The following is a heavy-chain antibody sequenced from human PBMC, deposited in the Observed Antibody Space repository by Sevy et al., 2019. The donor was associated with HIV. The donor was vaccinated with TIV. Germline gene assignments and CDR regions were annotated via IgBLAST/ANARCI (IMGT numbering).Heavy chain of an antibody. V-gene: IGHV3-7*01. CDR2: IKADGSDK. J-gene: IGHJ4*02. Sequence: GGSLRLSCAASGFTFSAYWMNWVRQAPGKGLEWVANIKADGSDKHYVDSVEGRFTTSRDNAKNSLYPQMNSLRVEDTAGYYCAKETTRRFDSWGQGTLVTVSS. CDR3: AKETTRRFDS. D-gene: IGHD1-1*01. CDR1: GFTFSAYW.